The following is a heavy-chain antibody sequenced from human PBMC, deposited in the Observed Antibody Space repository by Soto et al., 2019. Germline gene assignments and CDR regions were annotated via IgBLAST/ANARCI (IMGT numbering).Heavy chain of an antibody. D-gene: IGHD6-19*01. Sequence: GGSLRLSCASSGFTFSSYGMHLVRQAPGKGLEWVAVISYDGSNKYYADSVKGRFTISRDNSKNTLYLQMNSLRAEDTAVYYCANGPYSSGWFARPSGGSFDYWGQGTLVTVSS. J-gene: IGHJ4*02. CDR2: ISYDGSNK. CDR3: ANGPYSSGWFARPSGGSFDY. CDR1: GFTFSSYG. V-gene: IGHV3-30*18.